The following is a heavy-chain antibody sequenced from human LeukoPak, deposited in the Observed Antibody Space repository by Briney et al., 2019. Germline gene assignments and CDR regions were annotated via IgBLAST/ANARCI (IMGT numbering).Heavy chain of an antibody. Sequence: GGSLRLSCAASGFTFSSYSMNWVRQAPGKGLEWVSSISSSSSYIYYADSVKGRFTISRDNAKNSLYLQMNSLRAEDTAVYYCARGHTETRIQLGTPNYYIDYWGQGTLVTVSS. CDR2: ISSSSSYI. D-gene: IGHD5-18*01. V-gene: IGHV3-21*01. CDR1: GFTFSSYS. CDR3: ARGHTETRIQLGTPNYYIDY. J-gene: IGHJ4*02.